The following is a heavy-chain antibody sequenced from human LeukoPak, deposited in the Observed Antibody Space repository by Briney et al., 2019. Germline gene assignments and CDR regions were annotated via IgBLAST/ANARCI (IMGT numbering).Heavy chain of an antibody. D-gene: IGHD3-22*01. CDR2: IYHSGST. CDR3: ARGPHYYDSSGYTIDY. V-gene: IGHV4-61*05. J-gene: IGHJ4*02. Sequence: SETLSLTCTVSGGSISSSSYYWGWIRQPPGKGLEWFGYIYHSGSTSYNPSLKSRVTISVDTSKNQFSLKLISVTAADTAVYYCARGPHYYDSSGYTIDYWGQGTLVTVSS. CDR1: GGSISSSSYY.